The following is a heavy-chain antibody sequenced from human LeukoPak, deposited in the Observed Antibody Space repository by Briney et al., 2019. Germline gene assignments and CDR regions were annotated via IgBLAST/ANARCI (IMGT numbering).Heavy chain of an antibody. Sequence: SETLSLTCTVSGGSISNYYWSWIRQPAGKGLEWIGRIHPSGSTNYNPSLKSRLTMSVDTSKNQFSLKLSSVTAADTAVYYCARYLHSGAYFDYWGQGTLVTVSS. CDR1: GGSISNYY. D-gene: IGHD1-26*01. CDR2: IHPSGST. J-gene: IGHJ4*02. V-gene: IGHV4-4*07. CDR3: ARYLHSGAYFDY.